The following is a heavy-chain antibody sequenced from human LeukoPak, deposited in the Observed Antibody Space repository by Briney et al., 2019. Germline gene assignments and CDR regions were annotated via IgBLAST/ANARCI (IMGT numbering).Heavy chain of an antibody. CDR2: INWSGGRT. D-gene: IGHD1/OR15-1a*01. Sequence: PGGSLRLSCAASGFTFDDYGMSWVRQAPGKGLEWVSGINWSGGRTGYADSLKGRFTISRDNATNTLYLQMNRLRDEDTALYYCARDLTTSDNWGQGTLVTVSS. J-gene: IGHJ4*02. CDR1: GFTFDDYG. V-gene: IGHV3-20*04. CDR3: ARDLTTSDN.